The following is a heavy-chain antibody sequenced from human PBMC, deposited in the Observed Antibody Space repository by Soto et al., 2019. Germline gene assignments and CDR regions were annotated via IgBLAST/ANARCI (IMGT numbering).Heavy chain of an antibody. Sequence: SETLSLTCTVSGGSISDDTYYWGWIRQPPGKGLEWIGNIYYSGSTNYNPSLKSRVTISVDTSKNQFSLKLSSVTAADTAVYYCARRYGSAIDYWGQGTLVTVSS. CDR2: IYYSGST. CDR3: ARRYGSAIDY. J-gene: IGHJ4*02. V-gene: IGHV4-61*05. CDR1: GGSISDDTYY. D-gene: IGHD1-26*01.